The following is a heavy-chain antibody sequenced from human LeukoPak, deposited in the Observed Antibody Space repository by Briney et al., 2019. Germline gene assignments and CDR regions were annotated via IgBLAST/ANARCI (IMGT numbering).Heavy chain of an antibody. CDR3: ASGTGPPDY. Sequence: GGSLRLSYAASGFSFNDYYMTWIRQAPGKGLEWVSYIDSSGFTIYYADSVKGRFTISRDNAKNSLCLQMNSLRAEDTAVYYCASGTGPPDYWGQGTLVTVSS. J-gene: IGHJ4*02. V-gene: IGHV3-11*01. CDR2: IDSSGFTI. CDR1: GFSFNDYY.